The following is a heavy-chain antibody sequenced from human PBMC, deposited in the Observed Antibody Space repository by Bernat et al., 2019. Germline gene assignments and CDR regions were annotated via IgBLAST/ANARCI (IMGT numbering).Heavy chain of an antibody. CDR1: GFTFSSYG. D-gene: IGHD7-27*01. J-gene: IGHJ4*02. CDR3: ARGAHSWGGSDRGTLDY. Sequence: QVQLVESGGGVVQPGRSLRLSCAASGFTFSSYGMHWVRQAPGKGLEWVAVIWYDGSNKYYADSVKGRFTISRDNSKNTLYLQMNSLRAEDTAVYYCARGAHSWGGSDRGTLDYWGQGTLVTVSS. CDR2: IWYDGSNK. V-gene: IGHV3-33*01.